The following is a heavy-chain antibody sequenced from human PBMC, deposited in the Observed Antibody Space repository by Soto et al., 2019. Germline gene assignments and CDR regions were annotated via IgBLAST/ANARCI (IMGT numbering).Heavy chain of an antibody. Sequence: PSETLSLTCTVSGGSISSYYWSWIRQPPGKGLEWIGYIYYSGSTNYNPSLKSRVTISVDTSKNQFSLKLSSVTAADTAVYYCARGFQSVALWFDPWGQGTLVTVS. V-gene: IGHV4-59*01. CDR1: GGSISSYY. D-gene: IGHD6-19*01. CDR2: IYYSGST. CDR3: ARGFQSVALWFDP. J-gene: IGHJ5*02.